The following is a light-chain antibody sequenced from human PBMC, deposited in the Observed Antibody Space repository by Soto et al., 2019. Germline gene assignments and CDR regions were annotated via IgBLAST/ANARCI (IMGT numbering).Light chain of an antibody. CDR2: EVT. CDR3: SSYTSSSTYV. J-gene: IGLJ1*01. Sequence: QFALTQLASVSGSPGQSITISCTGTGSDVGGYDYVSWYQHHPGKAPNVMIYEVTTRPSGVSNRFSASNSGDTASLTISGLLAEDEADYYCSSYTSSSTYVCGPGTKVTVL. V-gene: IGLV2-14*01. CDR1: GSDVGGYDY.